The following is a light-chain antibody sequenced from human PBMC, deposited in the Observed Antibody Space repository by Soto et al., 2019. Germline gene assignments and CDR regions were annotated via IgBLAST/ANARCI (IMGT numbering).Light chain of an antibody. CDR1: SSDVGAYDF. J-gene: IGLJ1*01. Sequence: QSALTQPPSASGSPGQSVTISCTGTSSDVGAYDFVSWYQQHPGRAPKLMIYEVTKRPSGVPDRFSGVKSGNTASLTVSGLQAEDAADYYCSSYAGSNNYVFGTGTKLTVL. CDR2: EVT. CDR3: SSYAGSNNYV. V-gene: IGLV2-8*01.